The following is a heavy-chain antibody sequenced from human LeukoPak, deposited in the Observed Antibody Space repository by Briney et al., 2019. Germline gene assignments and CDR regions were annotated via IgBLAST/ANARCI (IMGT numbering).Heavy chain of an antibody. CDR1: GFTFSSYG. CDR3: AKDRTVTTRGDAFDI. V-gene: IGHV3-30*18. D-gene: IGHD4-17*01. Sequence: GGSLRLSCAASGFTFSSYGMHWVRQVPGKGLEWVAVFSSDGSNKYYADSVKGRFTISRDNLKNTLYLQMNSLRAEDSALYYCAKDRTVTTRGDAFDIWGQGTMVTVSS. J-gene: IGHJ3*02. CDR2: FSSDGSNK.